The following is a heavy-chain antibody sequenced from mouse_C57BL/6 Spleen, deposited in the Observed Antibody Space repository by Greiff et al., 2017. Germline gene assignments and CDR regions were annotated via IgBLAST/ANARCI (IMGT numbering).Heavy chain of an antibody. V-gene: IGHV5-17*01. Sequence: EVMLVESGGGLVKPGGSLKLSCAASGFSFSDYGMHWVRQAPEKGLEWVAYISSGSSTIYYADTVKGRFTISRDNAKNTLFLQMTSMRSEDTAMYYCARAEYDVGLAYWGQGTLVTVSA. CDR2: ISSGSSTI. CDR3: ARAEYDVGLAY. CDR1: GFSFSDYG. D-gene: IGHD2-4*01. J-gene: IGHJ3*01.